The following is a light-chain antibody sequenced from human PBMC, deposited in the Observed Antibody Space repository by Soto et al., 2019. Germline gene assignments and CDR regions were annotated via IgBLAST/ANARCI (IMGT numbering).Light chain of an antibody. CDR2: EVS. V-gene: IGLV2-14*01. Sequence: QSVLTQPASVSGSPGKSITISCPGTSSDVGGYNYVSWYQQHPGKAPKLMIYEVSNRPSGVSNRFSGSKSGNTASLTISGLQAEDEADYYCSSYTSSSTLVFGTGTKVTVL. CDR1: SSDVGGYNY. J-gene: IGLJ1*01. CDR3: SSYTSSSTLV.